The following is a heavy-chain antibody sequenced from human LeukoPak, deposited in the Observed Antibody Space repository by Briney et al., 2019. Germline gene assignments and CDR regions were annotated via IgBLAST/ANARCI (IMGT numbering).Heavy chain of an antibody. Sequence: ASVKVSCKASGYTFTAYYIHWVRQAPGQGLEWMGRINPNSGGTNYAQKFQGRVTMTRDTSISTAYIELSRLRSDDTAVYYCARDAYYYDSSGYYGGSRYYFDYWGQGTLVTVSS. CDR3: ARDAYYYDSSGYYGGSRYYFDY. D-gene: IGHD3-22*01. J-gene: IGHJ4*02. CDR1: GYTFTAYY. V-gene: IGHV1-2*06. CDR2: INPNSGGT.